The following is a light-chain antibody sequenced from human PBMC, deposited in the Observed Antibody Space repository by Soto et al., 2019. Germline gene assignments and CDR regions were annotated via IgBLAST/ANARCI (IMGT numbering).Light chain of an antibody. J-gene: IGLJ3*02. CDR3: QTWGTGIQV. CDR1: SGHFSYA. CDR2: LNNDGTH. Sequence: QPVLTQSPSASASLGASVKLTCTPSSGHFSYAIAWHQQQPEKGPRYLMKLNNDGTHTKGDGIPDRFSGSSSGAERYLTISSLQSEDEADYYCQTWGTGIQVFGGGTKVTVL. V-gene: IGLV4-69*01.